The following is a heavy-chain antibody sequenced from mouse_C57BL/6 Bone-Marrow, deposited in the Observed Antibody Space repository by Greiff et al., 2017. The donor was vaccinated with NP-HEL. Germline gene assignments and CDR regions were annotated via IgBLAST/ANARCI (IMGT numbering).Heavy chain of an antibody. CDR1: GYAFTNYL. J-gene: IGHJ3*01. CDR2: INPGSGGT. Sequence: VKLQESGAELVRPGTSVKVSCKASGYAFTNYLIEWVKQRPGQGLEWIGVINPGSGGTNYNEKFKGKATLTADKSSSTAYMQLSSLTSEDSAVYFCARGGLGQFAYWGQGTLVTVSA. CDR3: ARGGLGQFAY. D-gene: IGHD4-1*01. V-gene: IGHV1-54*01.